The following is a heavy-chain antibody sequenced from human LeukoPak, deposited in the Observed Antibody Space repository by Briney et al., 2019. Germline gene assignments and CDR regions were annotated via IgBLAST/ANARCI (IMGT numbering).Heavy chain of an antibody. V-gene: IGHV4-4*02. Sequence: SETLSLTCAVSGGSISSSNWWSWVRQPPGKGLEWIGEIYHSGSTNYNPSLKSRVTISVDKSKNQFSLKLSSVTAADTAVYYCARELRYDNSDSGAFWGQGAVVTVSS. CDR1: GGSISSSNW. J-gene: IGHJ3*01. CDR3: ARELRYDNSDSGAF. D-gene: IGHD3-22*01. CDR2: IYHSGST.